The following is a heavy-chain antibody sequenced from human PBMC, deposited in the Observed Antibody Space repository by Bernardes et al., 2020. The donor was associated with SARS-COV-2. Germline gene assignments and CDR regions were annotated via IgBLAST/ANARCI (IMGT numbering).Heavy chain of an antibody. CDR2: ISSSSSYI. Sequence: GGSLRLSCAASGFTFSSYSMNWVRQAPGKGLEWVSSISSSSSYIYYADSVKGRFTVSRDNAKNSLYLQMNSLRAEDTAVYYCARDEGFVAWLKSYGMDVWCQGTTVTVSS. J-gene: IGHJ6*02. V-gene: IGHV3-21*01. CDR1: GFTFSSYS. CDR3: ARDEGFVAWLKSYGMDV. D-gene: IGHD3-3*01.